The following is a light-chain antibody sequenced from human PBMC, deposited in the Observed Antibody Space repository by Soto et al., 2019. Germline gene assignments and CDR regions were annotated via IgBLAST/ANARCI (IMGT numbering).Light chain of an antibody. Sequence: IQMTQSPSSLSASVGDTITITCRASQGIRKNLGWYQQKPGKAPKRLMYDASSLPSGVPSRFSGNGAVTRFTLTISGLQPEDFATYYCLQHDSYPRTFGPGTKVEVK. CDR1: QGIRKN. CDR2: DAS. CDR3: LQHDSYPRT. V-gene: IGKV1-17*01. J-gene: IGKJ4*02.